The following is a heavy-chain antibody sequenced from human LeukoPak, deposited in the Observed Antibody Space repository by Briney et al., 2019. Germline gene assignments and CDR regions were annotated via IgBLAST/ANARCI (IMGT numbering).Heavy chain of an antibody. J-gene: IGHJ5*02. CDR2: TYHDGRI. CDR1: GYSITNGYY. Sequence: SETLSLTCTVSGYSITNGYYWGWIRQPPGKGLEWIGSTYHDGRIDYNPSLKSRVTISRDTSNDQFSLKLSSVTAADTAMYYCARAVRYRNDNWFDPWGQGTLVTVSS. D-gene: IGHD1-26*01. V-gene: IGHV4-38-2*02. CDR3: ARAVRYRNDNWFDP.